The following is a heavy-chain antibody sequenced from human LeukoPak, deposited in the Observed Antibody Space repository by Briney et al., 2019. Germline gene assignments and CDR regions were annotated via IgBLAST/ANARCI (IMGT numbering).Heavy chain of an antibody. V-gene: IGHV5-51*01. CDR3: ARQNDFRLDY. CDR1: GYTFSSYW. D-gene: IGHD3-3*01. Sequence: GESLKISCKGSGYTFSSYWIGWVRQMPGKGLEWMGIIYPGDSDTRYSPSLQGLVTISVDTSIGTAYLQWSSLKASDTAIYYCARQNDFRLDYWGQGTLVTVSS. CDR2: IYPGDSDT. J-gene: IGHJ4*02.